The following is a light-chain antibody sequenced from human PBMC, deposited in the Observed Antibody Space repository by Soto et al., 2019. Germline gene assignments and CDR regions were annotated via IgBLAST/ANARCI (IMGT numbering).Light chain of an antibody. Sequence: DIQMTQSPSSVSASVGARVTITCRARQGISSWLAWYQQKPGKAPKLLIYAASSLQSGVPKRFNGSGYGTDFTITISSLQPEYFAPYYCQQANSFPYTVGQGTKLEIK. CDR1: QGISSW. V-gene: IGKV1-12*01. CDR3: QQANSFPYT. J-gene: IGKJ2*01. CDR2: AAS.